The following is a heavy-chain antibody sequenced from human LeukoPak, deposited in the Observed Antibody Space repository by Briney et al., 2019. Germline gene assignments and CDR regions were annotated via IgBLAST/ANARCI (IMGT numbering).Heavy chain of an antibody. CDR1: GFTFSDDF. Sequence: GGSLRLSCAASGFTFSDDFMTWIRQAPGKGLEWISYISSSGTTKSYADSVKGRFTISRNNAKNSLYLQMNRLRAEDTAVYYCARVTPPDYYDSTSPWYFDLWGRGTPVAVSS. V-gene: IGHV3-11*01. CDR2: ISSSGTTK. D-gene: IGHD3-16*01. CDR3: ARVTPPDYYDSTSPWYFDL. J-gene: IGHJ2*01.